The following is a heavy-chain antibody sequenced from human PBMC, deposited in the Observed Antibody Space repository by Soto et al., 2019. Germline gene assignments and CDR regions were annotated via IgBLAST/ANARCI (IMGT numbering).Heavy chain of an antibody. J-gene: IGHJ3*02. V-gene: IGHV3-9*01. CDR3: AKDIWQWLGRDAFDI. D-gene: IGHD6-19*01. Sequence: GGSLRLSCAASGFTFDDYAMHWVRQAPGKGLEWVSGISWNSGSIGYADSVKGRLTISRDNAKNSLYLQMNSLRAEDTALYYCAKDIWQWLGRDAFDIWGQGTMVTVSS. CDR1: GFTFDDYA. CDR2: ISWNSGSI.